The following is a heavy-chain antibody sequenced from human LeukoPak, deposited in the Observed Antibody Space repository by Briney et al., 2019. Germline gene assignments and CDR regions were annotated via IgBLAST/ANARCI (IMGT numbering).Heavy chain of an antibody. D-gene: IGHD6-13*01. J-gene: IGHJ2*01. CDR1: GFTFSSYS. V-gene: IGHV3-21*01. CDR3: ASRRGSSGGDWYFDL. CDR2: ISSSSSYI. Sequence: GGSLRLSCAASGFTFSSYSMNWVRQAPGKGLEGVSSISSSSSYIYYADSVKGRFTMSRDNAKNSLYLQMNSLRAEDTAVYYCASRRGSSGGDWYFDLWGRGTLVTVSS.